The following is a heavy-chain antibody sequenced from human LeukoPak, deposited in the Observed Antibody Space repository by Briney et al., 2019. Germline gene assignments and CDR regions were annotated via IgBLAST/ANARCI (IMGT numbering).Heavy chain of an antibody. CDR1: GYIFTSYD. Sequence: VSVKVSCKASGYIFTSYDIIWVRQAPGQGPEWMGWISGYNGITNYAQKLQGRVTMTTDTSTTTAYMELRSLRSDDTAVYYCARQDQYCSGGSCYKWFDPWGQGTLVTVSS. CDR3: ARQDQYCSGGSCYKWFDP. J-gene: IGHJ5*02. CDR2: ISGYNGIT. V-gene: IGHV1-18*01. D-gene: IGHD2-15*01.